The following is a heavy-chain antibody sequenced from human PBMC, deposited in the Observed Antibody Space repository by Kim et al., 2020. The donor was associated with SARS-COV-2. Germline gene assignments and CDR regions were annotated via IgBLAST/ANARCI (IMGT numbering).Heavy chain of an antibody. J-gene: IGHJ5*02. Sequence: SFQGQVTISADKSISTAYLQWSSLKASDTAMYYCARHPWGGSSGNNWFDPWGQGTLVTVSS. CDR3: ARHPWGGSSGNNWFDP. V-gene: IGHV5-51*01. D-gene: IGHD1-26*01.